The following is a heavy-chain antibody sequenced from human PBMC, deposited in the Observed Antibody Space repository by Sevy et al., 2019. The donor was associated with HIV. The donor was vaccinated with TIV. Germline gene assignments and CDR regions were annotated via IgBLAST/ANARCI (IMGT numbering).Heavy chain of an antibody. V-gene: IGHV3-21*01. CDR2: ISSSSRYI. J-gene: IGHJ4*02. CDR1: GFVFSSYT. D-gene: IGHD3-10*01. Sequence: GGSLRLSCAASGFVFSSYTMNWVRQSPGKGLEWVSSISSSSRYIFYADSLKGRFTISRDNARNSLYLQMNSRRAEDTAVYYCARDMAYGSGSIVYDYWGQGTLVTVSS. CDR3: ARDMAYGSGSIVYDY.